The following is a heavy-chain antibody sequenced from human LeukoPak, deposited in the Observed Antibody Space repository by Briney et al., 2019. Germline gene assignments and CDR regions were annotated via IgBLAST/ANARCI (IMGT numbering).Heavy chain of an antibody. CDR2: ISYDGSNK. Sequence: GRSLRLSCAASEFTFISYAVHWVRQAPGKGLEWVALISYDGSNKYYAHSVKGRFTISRDNSKNTVYLQMKRLRTEDTAMYYCARERAYSGYDSREYNYFDYWGQGTLVTVSS. V-gene: IGHV3-30*04. J-gene: IGHJ4*02. D-gene: IGHD5-12*01. CDR3: ARERAYSGYDSREYNYFDY. CDR1: EFTFISYA.